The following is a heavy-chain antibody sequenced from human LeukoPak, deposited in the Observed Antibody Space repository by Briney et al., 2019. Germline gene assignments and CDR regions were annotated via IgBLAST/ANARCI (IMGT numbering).Heavy chain of an antibody. CDR3: LRHIEYVAPDS. CDR1: GLGFAGSA. D-gene: IGHD3-16*01. J-gene: IGHJ4*02. Sequence: PGGSLRLSSAACGLGFAGSAVHWVRQTSGRGLEWIGCVRSRDKNYATIYGASARGRFTISRDDSRNTASLQMNSLNTEDTAVYYCLRHIEYVAPDSWGQGTLVTVSS. CDR2: VRSRDKNYAT. V-gene: IGHV3-73*01.